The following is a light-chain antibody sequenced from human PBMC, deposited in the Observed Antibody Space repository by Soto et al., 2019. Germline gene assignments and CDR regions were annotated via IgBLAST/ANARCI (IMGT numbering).Light chain of an antibody. J-gene: IGKJ5*01. Sequence: VMRHATPSRSLAPVQVVAISCTSSQSILHITGETFLFWYLQKPGQSPQLLIYEVSTRVSGVPDRFSGSGSGTDFTLEISRVETDDVGIYCCMQSTLIPPTFAEGTLLDIK. V-gene: IGKV2-29*03. CDR2: EVS. CDR3: MQSTLIPPT. CDR1: QSILHITGETF.